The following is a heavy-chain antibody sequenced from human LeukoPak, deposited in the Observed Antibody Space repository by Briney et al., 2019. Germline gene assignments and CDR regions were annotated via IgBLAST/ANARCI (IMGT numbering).Heavy chain of an antibody. CDR2: MNPNSGNT. Sequence: ASVKVSCMASGYTFTSYDINWVRQATGQGLEWMGWMNPNSGNTGYAQKFQGRVTMTRNTSTSTAYMELSSLISEDTAVYYCARGGGSYNWFDPWGQGTLVTVSS. J-gene: IGHJ5*02. CDR3: ARGGGSYNWFDP. D-gene: IGHD6-13*01. CDR1: GYTFTSYD. V-gene: IGHV1-8*01.